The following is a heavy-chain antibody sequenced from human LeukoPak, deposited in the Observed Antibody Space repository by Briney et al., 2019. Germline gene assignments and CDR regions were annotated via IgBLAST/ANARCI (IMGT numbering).Heavy chain of an antibody. V-gene: IGHV3-21*01. D-gene: IGHD4-17*01. CDR1: GFTFSSYS. CDR3: ARDPTVKNYFDY. J-gene: IGHJ4*02. Sequence: GGSLRLSCAASGFTFSSYSMNWVRQAPGKGLEWVSSISSSSSYIYYADSVKGRFTISRDNAKNSLFLQMNSLRAEDTAVYYCARDPTVKNYFDYWGRGTLVTVSS. CDR2: ISSSSSYI.